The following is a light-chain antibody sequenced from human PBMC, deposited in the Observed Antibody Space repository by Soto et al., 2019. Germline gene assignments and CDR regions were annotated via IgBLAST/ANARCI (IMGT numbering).Light chain of an antibody. CDR3: QQYYSYPQWT. J-gene: IGKJ1*01. V-gene: IGKV1-8*01. CDR1: QGISSY. Sequence: AIRMTQSPSSFSASTGDRVTITCRASQGISSYLAWYQQKPGKAPKLLIYAASTLQSGVPSRFSGSGSGTDFTLTIICLQSEDFATYFCQQYYSYPQWTFVQGTKVEIK. CDR2: AAS.